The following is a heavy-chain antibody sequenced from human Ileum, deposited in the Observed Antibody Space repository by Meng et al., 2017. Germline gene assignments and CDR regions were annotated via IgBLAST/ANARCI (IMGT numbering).Heavy chain of an antibody. V-gene: IGHV3-74*01. CDR3: TNDRLNH. CDR2: INPDGSNP. D-gene: IGHD1-1*01. Sequence: EVHLGGSGGGLAPPGGSLGIVCAASGFTFTDHWMHWVRQGPGKWLVWVSRINPDGSNPTYADSVKGRFTISRDNAKNTVYLQMNSLRAEDSALYYCTNDRLNHWGQGALVTVSS. CDR1: GFTFTDHW. J-gene: IGHJ1*01.